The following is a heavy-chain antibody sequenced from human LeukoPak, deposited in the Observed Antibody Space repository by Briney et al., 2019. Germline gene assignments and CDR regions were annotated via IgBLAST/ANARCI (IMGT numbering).Heavy chain of an antibody. J-gene: IGHJ4*02. CDR2: INDSGST. Sequence: SETLPLTRAVSGGSFSGYYWSWIRQPPGRGLEWIWGINDSGSTNYNPSLKSRVTISVDTSKNQFSLKLSSVTAADTAVYYCARGVLDSLGTGCDYWGQGTLVTVSS. V-gene: IGHV4-34*01. CDR1: GGSFSGYY. CDR3: ARGVLDSLGTGCDY. D-gene: IGHD1-1*01.